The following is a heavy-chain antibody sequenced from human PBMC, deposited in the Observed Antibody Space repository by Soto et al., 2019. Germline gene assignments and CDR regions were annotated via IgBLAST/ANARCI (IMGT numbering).Heavy chain of an antibody. Sequence: GGSLRLSCAASGFTFSSYAMHWVRQAPGKGLEWVAVISYDGSNKYYADSVKGRFTISRDNSKNTLYLQMNSLRADDTAVYYCARDPPPPDYWGQGTLVTVSS. CDR2: ISYDGSNK. J-gene: IGHJ4*02. CDR3: ARDPPPPDY. CDR1: GFTFSSYA. V-gene: IGHV3-30-3*01.